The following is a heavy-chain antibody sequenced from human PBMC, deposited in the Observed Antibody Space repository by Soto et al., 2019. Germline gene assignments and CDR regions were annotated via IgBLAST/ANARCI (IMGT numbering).Heavy chain of an antibody. V-gene: IGHV4-30-2*01. Sequence: QLQLQESGSGLVKPSQTLSLTCAVSGGSINSGGYSWSWIRQPPGKGLEWIGYIYHSRSTYYNPSLKSRVTISVDRSKNQFSLKLSSVTAADTAVYYCASSHAGAHITAAVHWGQGTLVTVSS. J-gene: IGHJ4*02. CDR2: IYHSRST. D-gene: IGHD6-13*01. CDR3: ASSHAGAHITAAVH. CDR1: GGSINSGGYS.